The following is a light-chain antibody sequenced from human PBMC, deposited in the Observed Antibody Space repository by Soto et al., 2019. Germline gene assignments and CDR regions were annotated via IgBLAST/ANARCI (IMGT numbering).Light chain of an antibody. CDR3: LLYYGGVRV. V-gene: IGLV1-40*01. J-gene: IGLJ2*01. Sequence: QSVVTQPPSVSGAPGQRVTISCTGSSSNIGAGYDVHWYQQLPGTAPKLLIYANSNRPSGVPDRFSGSKSGTSASLAITGLQAEDEADYYCLLYYGGVRVFGGGTKVTVL. CDR1: SSNIGAGYD. CDR2: ANS.